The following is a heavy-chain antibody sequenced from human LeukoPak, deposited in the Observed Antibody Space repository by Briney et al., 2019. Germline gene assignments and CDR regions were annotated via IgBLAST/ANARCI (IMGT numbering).Heavy chain of an antibody. CDR3: ARVVVRRITIFGVVPSQFDY. D-gene: IGHD3-3*01. CDR1: GGSISSGSYY. Sequence: PSQTLSLTCTVSGGSISSGSYYWSWIRQPAGKGLEWIGRIYTSGSTNYNPSLKSRVTISVDTSKNQFSLKLSSVTAADTAVYYCARVVVRRITIFGVVPSQFDYWGQGTLVTVSS. V-gene: IGHV4-61*02. CDR2: IYTSGST. J-gene: IGHJ4*02.